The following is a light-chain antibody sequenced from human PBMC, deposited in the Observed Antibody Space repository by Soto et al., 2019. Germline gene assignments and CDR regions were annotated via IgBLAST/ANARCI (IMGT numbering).Light chain of an antibody. CDR2: GAS. CDR3: QQYDYWPPWT. CDR1: QSVDSN. Sequence: IVMTQSPATLSVSPGERATLSCRASQSVDSNLAWYQQKPGQAPRLLIYGASTRATGIPARFSGSGSGTEFTLTISSLQSEDFAVYYCQQYDYWPPWTFGQGTKVEIK. J-gene: IGKJ1*01. V-gene: IGKV3-15*01.